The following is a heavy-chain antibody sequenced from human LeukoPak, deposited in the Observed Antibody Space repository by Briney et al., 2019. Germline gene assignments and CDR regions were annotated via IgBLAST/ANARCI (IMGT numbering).Heavy chain of an antibody. CDR1: GFTFSNYW. V-gene: IGHV3-74*01. CDR3: AGAYSAYDPFAY. Sequence: GGSLRLSCAASGFTFSNYWMHWVRQPPGKGLVWVSRLNADGNSITYADSVRGRFTISRDNAKNTVHLQMNSLRVEDTAIYFCAGAYSAYDPFAYWGQGILVTVSS. J-gene: IGHJ4*02. D-gene: IGHD5-12*01. CDR2: LNADGNSI.